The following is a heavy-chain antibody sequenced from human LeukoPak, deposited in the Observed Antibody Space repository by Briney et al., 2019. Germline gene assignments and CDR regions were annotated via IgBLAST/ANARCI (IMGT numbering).Heavy chain of an antibody. CDR2: INPDESEK. V-gene: IGHV3-7*01. D-gene: IGHD4-11*01. CDR3: VRDLHYSRLDY. Sequence: PGGSLRLSCAASGNYWMHWVRQAPGKGLEWVASINPDESEKYSAGSVKGRFTISRDNAKNSLFLQMENLRVEDTAFYYCVRDLHYSRLDYWGQGMLVAVSS. J-gene: IGHJ4*02. CDR1: GNYW.